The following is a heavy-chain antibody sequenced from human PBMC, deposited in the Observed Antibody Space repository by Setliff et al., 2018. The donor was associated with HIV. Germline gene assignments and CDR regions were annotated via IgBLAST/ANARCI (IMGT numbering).Heavy chain of an antibody. Sequence: PGGSLRLSCAASGFTFSTYSMNWVRQAAGKGLEWVSYIGSGNIEHYADSVKGRFTISRDNAKNSLYLQMNSLRAEDTAVYYCARDKLYSSSWDYWGQGTLVTVSS. J-gene: IGHJ4*02. CDR2: IGSGNIE. CDR1: GFTFSTYS. D-gene: IGHD6-13*01. CDR3: ARDKLYSSSWDY. V-gene: IGHV3-48*01.